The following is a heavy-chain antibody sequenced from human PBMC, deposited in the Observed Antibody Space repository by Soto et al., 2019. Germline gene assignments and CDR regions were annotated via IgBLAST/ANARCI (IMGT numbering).Heavy chain of an antibody. V-gene: IGHV4-4*02. D-gene: IGHD5-12*01. Sequence: PSETLSLTCAVSGGSISSSNWWSWVRQPPGKGLEWIGEIYHSGSTNYNPSLKSRVTISVDKSKNQFSLKLSSVTAADTAVYYCARAKGLIVATGTDYFDYWGQGTLVTVSS. CDR2: IYHSGST. CDR3: ARAKGLIVATGTDYFDY. CDR1: GGSISSSNW. J-gene: IGHJ4*02.